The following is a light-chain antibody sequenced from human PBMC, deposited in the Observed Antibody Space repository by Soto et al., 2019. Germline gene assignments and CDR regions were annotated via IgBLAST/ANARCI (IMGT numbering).Light chain of an antibody. Sequence: QSVLTQPPSASGTSGQRDTISCSGSSSNIGSNAVNWYQQLPGTAPKLLIYSNNQRPSGVPDRFSGSKSGTSASLAISGLQPEDEADYYCASWDDSLNGWVFGGGTKLTVL. J-gene: IGLJ3*02. CDR2: SNN. CDR1: SSNIGSNA. CDR3: ASWDDSLNGWV. V-gene: IGLV1-44*01.